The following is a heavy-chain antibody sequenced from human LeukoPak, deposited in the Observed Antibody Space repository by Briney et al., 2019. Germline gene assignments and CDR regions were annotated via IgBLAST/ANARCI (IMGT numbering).Heavy chain of an antibody. Sequence: GGSLRLSCADSGFTVSSNYMRWVRQAPGKGLEWVSVIYSGGSTYYADSVKGRFTISRDNSKNTLYLQMNSLRAEDTAVYYCARDSSSWYSYDSSGYYYWGQGTLVTVSS. CDR1: GFTVSSNY. CDR2: IYSGGST. J-gene: IGHJ4*02. V-gene: IGHV3-66*01. D-gene: IGHD3-22*01. CDR3: ARDSSSWYSYDSSGYYY.